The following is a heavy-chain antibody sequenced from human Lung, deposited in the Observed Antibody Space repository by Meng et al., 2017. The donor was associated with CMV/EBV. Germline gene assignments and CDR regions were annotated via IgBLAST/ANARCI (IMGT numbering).Heavy chain of an antibody. V-gene: IGHV3-15*01. CDR2: IKSKTDGGTT. CDR3: TTDAPSYDYGDYALDY. CDR1: GLTFRNYN. Sequence: SCEVSGLTFRNYNLDWVRQAPGKGLEWVGRIKSKTDGGTTDYAAPVKGRFTISRDDSKNTLYLQMNSLKTEDTAVYYCTTDAPSYDYGDYALDYWXQGTLVTVSS. J-gene: IGHJ4*02. D-gene: IGHD4-17*01.